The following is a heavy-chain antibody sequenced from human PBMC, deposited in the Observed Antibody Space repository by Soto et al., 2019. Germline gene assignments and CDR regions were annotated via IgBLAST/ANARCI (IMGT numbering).Heavy chain of an antibody. CDR2: IYRGGTT. CDR3: AIGAGYSRGRYDY. V-gene: IGHV3-53*04. CDR1: GFTVSSNF. J-gene: IGHJ4*02. D-gene: IGHD6-19*01. Sequence: EVQRVESGGGLVQPGGSLRLSCAASGFTVSSNFMSWVRQAPGKGLEWVSVIYRGGTTYYADSVKGRFTISRHNSKNTLYVQMNSIRAEDTAVYYCAIGAGYSRGRYDYWGQGTLVTVSS.